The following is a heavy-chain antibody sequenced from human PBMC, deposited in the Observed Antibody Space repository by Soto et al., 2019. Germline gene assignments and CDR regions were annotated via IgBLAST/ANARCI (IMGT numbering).Heavy chain of an antibody. CDR1: GFTFSSYS. V-gene: IGHV3-21*01. D-gene: IGHD3-22*01. Sequence: PGGSLILSCASSGFTFSSYSMNWVRQAPGKGLEWVSSISSSSSYIYYADSVKGRLTISRDNAKNSLYLQMNSLRAEDTAVYYCARTFITGVYALFDPWGQGTLVTVSS. CDR3: ARTFITGVYALFDP. CDR2: ISSSSSYI. J-gene: IGHJ5*02.